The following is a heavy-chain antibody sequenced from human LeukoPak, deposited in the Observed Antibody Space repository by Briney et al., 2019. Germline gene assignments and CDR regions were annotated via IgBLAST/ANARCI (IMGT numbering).Heavy chain of an antibody. J-gene: IGHJ4*02. CDR2: ISYDGSNK. V-gene: IGHV3-30-3*01. CDR1: GLTFSSYA. Sequence: GGSLRLSCAASGLTFSSYATHWVRQAPGKGLEWVAVISYDGSNKYYADSVKGRFTISRDNSKNTLYLQMNSLRAEDTAVYYCARSPPTFDYWGQGTLVTVSS. CDR3: ARSPPTFDY.